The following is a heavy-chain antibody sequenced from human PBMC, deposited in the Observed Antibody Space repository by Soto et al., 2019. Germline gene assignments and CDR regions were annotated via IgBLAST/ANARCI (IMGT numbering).Heavy chain of an antibody. CDR3: ARGTTVDALIYYYYGMDV. V-gene: IGHV5-10-1*01. Sequence: LGESLKTSCKGSGYSFTSYWISWVRQMPGKGLGWMGRIDPSDSYTNYSPSFQGHVTISADKSISTAYLQWSSLKASDTAMYYCARGTTVDALIYYYYGMDVWGQGTTVTVSS. D-gene: IGHD4-17*01. CDR1: GYSFTSYW. CDR2: IDPSDSYT. J-gene: IGHJ6*02.